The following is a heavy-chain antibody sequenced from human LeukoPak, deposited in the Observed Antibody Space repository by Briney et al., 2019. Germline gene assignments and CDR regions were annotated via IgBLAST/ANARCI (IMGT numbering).Heavy chain of an antibody. CDR1: GGTFSSYA. J-gene: IGHJ5*02. CDR2: IIPIFGTA. V-gene: IGHV1-69*13. D-gene: IGHD3-10*01. CDR3: ARARPARESWFDP. Sequence: GAPVKVSCKASGGTFSSYAISWVRQAPGQGLEWMGGIIPIFGTANYAQKFQGRVTITADESTSTAYMELSSLRSEDTAVYYCARARPARESWFDPWGQGTLVTVSS.